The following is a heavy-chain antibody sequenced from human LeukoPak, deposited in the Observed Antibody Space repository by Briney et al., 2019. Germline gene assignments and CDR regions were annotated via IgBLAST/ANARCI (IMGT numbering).Heavy chain of an antibody. CDR3: AREKVMGTTGFDY. D-gene: IGHD1-1*01. CDR2: ISSSSSDI. Sequence: GGSLRLSCAASGFTFSSYSMNWVRQAPGKGLEWVSSISSSSSDIYYADSVKGRFTISRDNAKNSLYLQMNSLRAEDTAVYYCAREKVMGTTGFDYWGQGTLVTVSS. J-gene: IGHJ4*02. CDR1: GFTFSSYS. V-gene: IGHV3-21*01.